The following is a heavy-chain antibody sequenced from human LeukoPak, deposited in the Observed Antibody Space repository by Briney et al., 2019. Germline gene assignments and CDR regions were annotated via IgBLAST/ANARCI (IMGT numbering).Heavy chain of an antibody. CDR2: INSNGRTT. CDR1: GFGFGYYD. V-gene: IGHV3-64*02. J-gene: IGHJ3*01. CDR3: ARFVSSGPL. D-gene: IGHD3-22*01. Sequence: GGSLRLSCAASGFGFGYYDMHWVRQAPGKGLECVSAINSNGRTTYHVDSVKGRFTVSRDNSNNTLYLQMGGLKPEDTAVYYCARFVSSGPLWGQGTMVSVSS.